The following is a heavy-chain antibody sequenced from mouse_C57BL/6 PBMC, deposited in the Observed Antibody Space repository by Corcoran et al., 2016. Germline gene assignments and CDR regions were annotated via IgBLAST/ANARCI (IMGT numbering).Heavy chain of an antibody. J-gene: IGHJ4*01. Sequence: QVQQSGAVLAQPGASMTLSCKASGYTFTSYGISWVKQRTGQGLEWIGEVYPRSGNTYYNEKFKGKATWTAAKSPRTAYMELRSLTSEDSAVYFCARDGSSSRAMDYWGQGTSVTVSS. CDR1: GYTFTSYG. CDR3: ARDGSSSRAMDY. CDR2: VYPRSGNT. V-gene: IGHV1-81*01. D-gene: IGHD1-1*01.